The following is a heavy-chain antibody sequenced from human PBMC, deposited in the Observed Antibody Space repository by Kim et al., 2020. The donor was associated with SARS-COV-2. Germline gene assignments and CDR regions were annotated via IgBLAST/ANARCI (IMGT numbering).Heavy chain of an antibody. D-gene: IGHD1-26*01. CDR2: INPSGGST. Sequence: ASVKVSCKASGYTFTSYYMHWVRQAPGQGLEWMGIINPSGGSTSYAQKFQGRVTMTRDTSTSTVYMELSSLRSEDTAVYYCARDMRVGATRYYYYYGMDVWGQGTTVTVSS. CDR1: GYTFTSYY. V-gene: IGHV1-46*01. J-gene: IGHJ6*02. CDR3: ARDMRVGATRYYYYYGMDV.